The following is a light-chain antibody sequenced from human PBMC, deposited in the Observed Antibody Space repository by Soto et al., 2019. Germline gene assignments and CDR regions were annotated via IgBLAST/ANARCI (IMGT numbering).Light chain of an antibody. Sequence: EIVMTQSPATLSVSPGERATLSCRASQSVNSNLAWYQQKPGHSPRLLIYGASTRVTGIPARFSGSGSGTEFTLTISSLQFEDFAIYYCQQHNSGPPVFGQGTKLEIK. CDR2: GAS. CDR1: QSVNSN. J-gene: IGKJ2*01. CDR3: QQHNSGPPV. V-gene: IGKV3-15*01.